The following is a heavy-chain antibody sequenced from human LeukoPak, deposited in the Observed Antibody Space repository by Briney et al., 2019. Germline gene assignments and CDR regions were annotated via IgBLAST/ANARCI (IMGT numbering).Heavy chain of an antibody. CDR1: GFTFDDYA. D-gene: IGHD1-26*01. J-gene: IGHJ3*02. CDR2: ISWNSGSI. CDR3: AKDPEKWELRFGSAFDI. V-gene: IGHV3-9*01. Sequence: PGGSLRLSCAASGFTFDDYAMHWVRQAPGKGLEWVSGISWNSGSIGYADSVKGRFTISRDNAKNSLYLQMNSLRAGDTALYYCAKDPEKWELRFGSAFDIWGQGTMVTVSS.